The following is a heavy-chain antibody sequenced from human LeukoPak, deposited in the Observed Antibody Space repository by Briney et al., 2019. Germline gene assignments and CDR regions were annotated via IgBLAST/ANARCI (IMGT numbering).Heavy chain of an antibody. CDR3: AKDWGNWGYGYYFDH. J-gene: IGHJ4*02. CDR1: GFTFSTYG. Sequence: GGSLRLSCAAPGFTFSTYGMHWVRQAPGKGLEWVAVASYDGSNKYYADSVKGRFTISRDNPKNTLYLQMNSLRAEDTAVYYCAKDWGNWGYGYYFDHWGQGTLVTVSS. CDR2: ASYDGSNK. V-gene: IGHV3-30*18. D-gene: IGHD7-27*01.